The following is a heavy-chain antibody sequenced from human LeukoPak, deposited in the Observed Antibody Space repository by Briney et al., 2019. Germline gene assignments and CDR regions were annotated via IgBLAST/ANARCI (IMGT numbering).Heavy chain of an antibody. Sequence: ASVKVSCKVSGYTLTELSMHWVRQAPGKGLEWMGGFDPEDGETIYAQKFQGRVTMTEDTSTDTAYMELSSLRSEDTAVYYCATDLSGGFDWLSVYWGQGTLVTVSS. CDR3: ATDLSGGFDWLSVY. V-gene: IGHV1-24*01. J-gene: IGHJ4*02. D-gene: IGHD3-9*01. CDR1: GYTLTELS. CDR2: FDPEDGET.